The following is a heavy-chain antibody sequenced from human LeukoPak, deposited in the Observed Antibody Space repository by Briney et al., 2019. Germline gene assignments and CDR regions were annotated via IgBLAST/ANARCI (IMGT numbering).Heavy chain of an antibody. V-gene: IGHV3-7*01. CDR1: GFTFDDYW. J-gene: IGHJ4*02. Sequence: PGGSLRLSCAASGFTFDDYWMSWVRQAPGKRLEWVANIKEEGSEKNYVDFVKGRFIISRHNPKNSLYLQMNSLRDEDTAVYYCARDSVRGVLYDYWGQGTLVTVSS. CDR3: ARDSVRGVLYDY. D-gene: IGHD3-10*01. CDR2: IKEEGSEK.